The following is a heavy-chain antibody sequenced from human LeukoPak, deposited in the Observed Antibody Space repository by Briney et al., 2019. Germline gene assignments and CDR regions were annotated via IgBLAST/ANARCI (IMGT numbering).Heavy chain of an antibody. Sequence: PGGALRLSCAASGFKFSDHYIDWVRQAPGKGLEWVGRSRNKASSYTTEYAASVEGRFTISRDVSESSLYLQMNSLRTEDTAVYYCAKALPLRYFDWLSDNDAFDIWGQGTMVTVSS. CDR1: GFKFSDHY. J-gene: IGHJ3*02. CDR3: AKALPLRYFDWLSDNDAFDI. V-gene: IGHV3-72*01. D-gene: IGHD3-9*01. CDR2: SRNKASSYTT.